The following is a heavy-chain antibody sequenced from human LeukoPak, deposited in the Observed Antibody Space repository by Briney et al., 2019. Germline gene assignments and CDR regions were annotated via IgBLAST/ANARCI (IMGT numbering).Heavy chain of an antibody. CDR1: GGSISSSNW. CDR2: IYHSGST. CDR3: AREIRSSSWYRIRLDV. Sequence: SETLSLTCAVSGGSISSSNWWSWVRQPPVKGLEWIGEIYHSGSTNYNPSLKSRVTISVDTSTNQFSLKLSSVTAADTAVYYCAREIRSSSWYRIRLDVWGKGTTVTVSS. V-gene: IGHV4-4*02. D-gene: IGHD6-13*01. J-gene: IGHJ6*04.